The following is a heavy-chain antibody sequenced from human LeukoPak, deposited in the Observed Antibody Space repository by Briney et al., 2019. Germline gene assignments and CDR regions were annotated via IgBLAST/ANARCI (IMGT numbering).Heavy chain of an antibody. J-gene: IGHJ4*02. CDR3: AKDPRPYSSGWYGWYYFDY. V-gene: IGHV3-23*01. CDR1: GFTFSSYA. D-gene: IGHD6-19*01. Sequence: GGSLGLSCAASGFTFSSYAMSWVRQAPGKGLEWVSAISGSGGSTYYADSVKGRFTISRDNSKNTLYLQMNSLRAEDTAVYYCAKDPRPYSSGWYGWYYFDYWGQGTLVTVSS. CDR2: ISGSGGST.